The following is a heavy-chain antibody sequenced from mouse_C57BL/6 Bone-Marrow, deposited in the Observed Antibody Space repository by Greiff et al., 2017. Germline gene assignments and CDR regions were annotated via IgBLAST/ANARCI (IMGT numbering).Heavy chain of an antibody. V-gene: IGHV1-5*01. CDR1: GYTFTSYW. CDR3: TRPYYYGSSCPFAY. Sequence: VQLQQSGTVLARPGASVKMSCKTSGYTFTSYWMHWVKQRPGQGLEWIGAIYPGNSDTSYNQKFKGKAKLTAVTSASTAYMELSSLTNEDSAVYYCTRPYYYGSSCPFAYWAKGLWSLALQ. J-gene: IGHJ3*01. CDR2: IYPGNSDT. D-gene: IGHD1-1*01.